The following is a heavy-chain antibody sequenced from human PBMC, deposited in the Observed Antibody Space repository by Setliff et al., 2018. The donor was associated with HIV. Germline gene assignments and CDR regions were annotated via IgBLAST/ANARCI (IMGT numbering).Heavy chain of an antibody. Sequence: GGSLRLSCAASGFTFSPYWMHWVRQAPGKGLVWVSRINTDGSTTTYADSVKGRFTVSRGNAKNMLFLQMDSLRADDTAVYYCARSTTHFYYYYMDVWGKGTTVTVSS. CDR2: INTDGSTT. J-gene: IGHJ6*03. CDR1: GFTFSPYW. CDR3: ARSTTHFYYYYMDV. V-gene: IGHV3-74*03. D-gene: IGHD1-26*01.